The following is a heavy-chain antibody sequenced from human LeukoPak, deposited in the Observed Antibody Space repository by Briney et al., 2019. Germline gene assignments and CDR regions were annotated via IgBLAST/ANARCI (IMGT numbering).Heavy chain of an antibody. J-gene: IGHJ6*03. Sequence: SETLSLTCTVSGGSISSSSYYWGWIRQPPGKGLEWIGSIYYSGSTYYNPSLKSRVTISVDTSKNQFSLKLSSVNAADTAVYYCARIQAPYYDFWSGYYENYMDVWGKGTTVTVSS. CDR2: IYYSGST. D-gene: IGHD3-3*01. V-gene: IGHV4-39*01. CDR3: ARIQAPYYDFWSGYYENYMDV. CDR1: GGSISSSSYY.